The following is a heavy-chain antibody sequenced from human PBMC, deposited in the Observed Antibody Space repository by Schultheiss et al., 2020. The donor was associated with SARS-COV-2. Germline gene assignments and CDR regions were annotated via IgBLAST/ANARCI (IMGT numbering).Heavy chain of an antibody. J-gene: IGHJ4*02. D-gene: IGHD6-13*01. V-gene: IGHV3-30*03. Sequence: GESLKISCAASGFTFSSYGMHWVRQAPGKGLEWVALISYDGSNKYYADSVKGRFTISRDNAKNSLYLQMNSLRAEDTAVYYCARDGALSAAADYWGQGTLVTVSS. CDR2: ISYDGSNK. CDR1: GFTFSSYG. CDR3: ARDGALSAAADY.